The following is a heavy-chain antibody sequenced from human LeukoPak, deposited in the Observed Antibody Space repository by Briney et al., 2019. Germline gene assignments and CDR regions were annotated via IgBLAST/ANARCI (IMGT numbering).Heavy chain of an antibody. CDR3: AKDLSYYGSGGSLFDY. V-gene: IGHV3-23*01. CDR1: GFTFSSYA. D-gene: IGHD3-10*01. CDR2: ISGSGGST. J-gene: IGHJ4*02. Sequence: PGGSLRLSCAASGFTFSSYAMSWVRQAPGKGLEWVSAISGSGGSTYYADSVKGRFTISRDNSKNTLYLQMNSLRAEDTAVYYCAKDLSYYGSGGSLFDYWGQGTLVTVSS.